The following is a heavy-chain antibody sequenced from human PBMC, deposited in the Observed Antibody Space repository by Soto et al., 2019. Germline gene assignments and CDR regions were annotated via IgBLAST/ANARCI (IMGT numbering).Heavy chain of an antibody. D-gene: IGHD4-17*01. J-gene: IGHJ6*02. CDR3: ARAATVTTPGGYYYYYGMDV. CDR1: GGSISSGGYY. V-gene: IGHV4-31*03. CDR2: IYYSGST. Sequence: TLSLTCTVSGGSISSGGYYWSWIRQHPGKGLEWIGYIYYSGSTYYNPSLKSRVTISVDTSKNQFSLKLSSVTAADTAVYYCARAATVTTPGGYYYYYGMDVWGQGTTVTVSS.